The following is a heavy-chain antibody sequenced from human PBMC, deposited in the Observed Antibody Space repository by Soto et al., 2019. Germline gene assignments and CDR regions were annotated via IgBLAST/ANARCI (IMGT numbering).Heavy chain of an antibody. CDR2: ISYDGSEK. J-gene: IGHJ4*02. D-gene: IGHD3-9*01. V-gene: IGHV3-30-3*01. CDR1: GFTFTKFA. CDR3: ARDRDEILTGYHDY. Sequence: QVDLVESGGGVVQPGKSLRLSCTASGFTFTKFAMHWVRRAPGKGLEWVALISYDGSEKYYADSVKGRFSISRDNSRNTLYLQMNSLRGEDRAVYYCARDRDEILTGYHDYWGQGTEVTVST.